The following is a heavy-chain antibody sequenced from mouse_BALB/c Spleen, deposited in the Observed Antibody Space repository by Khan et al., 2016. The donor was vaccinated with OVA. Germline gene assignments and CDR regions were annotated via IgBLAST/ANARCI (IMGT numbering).Heavy chain of an antibody. CDR1: GYTFTDYY. CDR3: ARRNYFGYTVAY. J-gene: IGHJ3*01. V-gene: IGHV1-77*01. Sequence: QVQLKQSGAELARPGASVKLSCKASGYTFTDYYIHWVKQRTGQGLEWIGEISPGSGDTYYNERFKGKATLTADTSSSTAYMQLSSLTSEASAVYYCARRNYFGYTVAYWGQGTLVTVSA. D-gene: IGHD1-2*01. CDR2: ISPGSGDT.